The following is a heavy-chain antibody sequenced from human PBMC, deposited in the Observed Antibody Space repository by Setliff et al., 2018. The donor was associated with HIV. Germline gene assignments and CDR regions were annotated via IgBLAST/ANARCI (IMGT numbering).Heavy chain of an antibody. D-gene: IGHD1-7*01. Sequence: GGSLRLSCAASGFTFSSYAMTWVRQAPGKGLEWVAALSGSGGSTYYADSVKGRFTISGDNSKNTLYLQMNSLRAEDTAVYYCAKDARWNYVGFDYWGQGTLVTVSS. CDR1: GFTFSSYA. CDR3: AKDARWNYVGFDY. V-gene: IGHV3-23*01. CDR2: LSGSGGST. J-gene: IGHJ4*02.